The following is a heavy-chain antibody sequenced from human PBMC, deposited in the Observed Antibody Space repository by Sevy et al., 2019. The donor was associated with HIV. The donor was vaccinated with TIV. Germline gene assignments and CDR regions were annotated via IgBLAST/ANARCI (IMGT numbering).Heavy chain of an antibody. Sequence: SETLSLTCTVSGGSISSSSYYWGWIRQPPGKGLEWIGSIYYSGSTYYNPSLKSRVTISVDTSKNPFSLRLSSVTAADTAVYYCARLGEHGDFWSGYYFLDPWGQGTLVTVSS. CDR3: ARLGEHGDFWSGYYFLDP. D-gene: IGHD3-3*01. V-gene: IGHV4-39*01. CDR2: IYYSGST. CDR1: GGSISSSSYY. J-gene: IGHJ5*02.